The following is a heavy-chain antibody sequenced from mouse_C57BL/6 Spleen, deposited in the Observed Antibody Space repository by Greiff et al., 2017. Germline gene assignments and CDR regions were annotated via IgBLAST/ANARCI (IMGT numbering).Heavy chain of an antibody. V-gene: IGHV14-4*01. CDR1: GFNIKDDY. CDR2: IDPENGDT. D-gene: IGHD2-3*01. J-gene: IGHJ3*01. CDR3: TTLRDCYYVAY. Sequence: EVQLQESGAELVRPGASVKLSCTASGFNIKDDYMHWVKQRPEQGLEWIGWIDPENGDTEYASKFQGKATITADTSSNTAYLQLSSLTSEDTAVYYCTTLRDCYYVAYWGQGTLVTVSA.